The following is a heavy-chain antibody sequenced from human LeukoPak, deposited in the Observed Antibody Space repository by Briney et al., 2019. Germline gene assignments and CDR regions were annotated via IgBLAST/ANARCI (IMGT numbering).Heavy chain of an antibody. V-gene: IGHV3-23*01. CDR3: AKDGHSSGWYLFDS. Sequence: HPGGSLRLSCAASGFTFSSYAMSWVRQAPGKGLEWVSAISGSGGSTYYADSVKGRFTISRDNSRNTLYLQMNSLRAEDTAVYYCAKDGHSSGWYLFDSWGQGTLVTVSS. CDR1: GFTFSSYA. CDR2: ISGSGGST. D-gene: IGHD6-19*01. J-gene: IGHJ4*02.